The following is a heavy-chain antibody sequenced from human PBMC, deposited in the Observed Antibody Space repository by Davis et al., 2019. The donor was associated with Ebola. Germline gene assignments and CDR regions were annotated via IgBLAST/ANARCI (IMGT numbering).Heavy chain of an antibody. V-gene: IGHV1-46*01. J-gene: IGHJ5*02. CDR2: INPSAGST. Sequence: ASVKVSCKASGYTFTSYYLHWVRQAPGQGLEWMGIINPSAGSTSYAQKFQGGVTMTRDTSTSTVYMELSSLRSEDTAVYYCARAIVVPNWFDPWGQGILVAVSS. D-gene: IGHD1-26*01. CDR1: GYTFTSYY. CDR3: ARAIVVPNWFDP.